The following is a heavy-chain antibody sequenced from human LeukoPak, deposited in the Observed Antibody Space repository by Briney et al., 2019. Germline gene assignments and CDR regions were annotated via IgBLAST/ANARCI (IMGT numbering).Heavy chain of an antibody. V-gene: IGHV3-15*01. CDR3: TTVFQPLGYCSSTSCYPNY. J-gene: IGHJ4*02. CDR2: IKSTTDGGTT. D-gene: IGHD2-2*01. CDR1: RYTFSNAW. Sequence: GGSLRLSCDASRYTFSNAWLSWVSQAPGKGLEWVGRIKSTTDGGTTDYAAPVKGRFTISRDDSKNTLYLQMNSLKTEDTAVYYCTTVFQPLGYCSSTSCYPNYWGQGTLLTVSS.